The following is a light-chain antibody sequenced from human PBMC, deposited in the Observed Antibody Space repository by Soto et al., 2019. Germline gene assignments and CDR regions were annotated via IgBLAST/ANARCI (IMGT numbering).Light chain of an antibody. CDR2: DVS. V-gene: IGLV2-8*01. CDR1: SSDIGGYNS. Sequence: QSFLTQSPSASGSPGQSVTISCTGTSSDIGGYNSVSWYQQHPGKAPKVMIYDVSKRPSGVPDRFSGSKSGNTASLTVSALQAEDEADYYCSSYTDRNNLVFGTGTKVTVL. J-gene: IGLJ1*01. CDR3: SSYTDRNNLV.